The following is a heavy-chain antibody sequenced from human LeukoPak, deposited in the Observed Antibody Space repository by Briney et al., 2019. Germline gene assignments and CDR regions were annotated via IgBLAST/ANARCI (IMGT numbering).Heavy chain of an antibody. J-gene: IGHJ4*02. D-gene: IGHD3-16*02. V-gene: IGHV4-34*01. Sequence: SETLSLTCAVYGGSFSGYYWSWIRQPPGKGLEWIGEINHSGSTNYNPSLKSRVTISVDTSKNQFSLKLSSVTAADTAVYYCARGGYYDYVWGSYRYRYYFDYWGQGTLVTVS. CDR3: ARGGYYDYVWGSYRYRYYFDY. CDR1: GGSFSGYY. CDR2: INHSGST.